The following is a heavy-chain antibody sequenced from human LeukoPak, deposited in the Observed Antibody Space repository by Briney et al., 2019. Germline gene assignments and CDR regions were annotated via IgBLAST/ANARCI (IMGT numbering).Heavy chain of an antibody. V-gene: IGHV3-23*01. D-gene: IGHD3-22*01. CDR3: ARDPGYWWNYYDSSGYPVDY. CDR1: GFTFSSSA. Sequence: PGGSLRLSCAASGFTFSSSAMSWVRQAPGKGLEWVSTISPSGGSTYDADSVKGRFTISRDNAKNSLYLQMNSLRAEDTAVYYCARDPGYWWNYYDSSGYPVDYWGQGTLVTVSS. CDR2: ISPSGGST. J-gene: IGHJ4*02.